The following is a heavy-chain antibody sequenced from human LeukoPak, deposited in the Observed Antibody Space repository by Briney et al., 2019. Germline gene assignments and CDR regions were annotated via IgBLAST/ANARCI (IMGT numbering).Heavy chain of an antibody. CDR2: INAGNGNT. D-gene: IGHD1-26*01. Sequence: ASVKVSCKASGYTFTGYYMHWVRQAPGQRLECMGWINAGNGNTKYSQEFQGRVTITRDTSASTAYMELSSLRSEDMAVYYCARGGGGSYYYFDYWGQGTLVTVSS. CDR1: GYTFTGYY. CDR3: ARGGGGSYYYFDY. J-gene: IGHJ4*02. V-gene: IGHV1-3*03.